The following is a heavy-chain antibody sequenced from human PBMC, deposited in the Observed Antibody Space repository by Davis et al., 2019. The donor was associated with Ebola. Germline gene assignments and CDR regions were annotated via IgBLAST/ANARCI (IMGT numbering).Heavy chain of an antibody. CDR3: AKDLMGGYALGYFDY. D-gene: IGHD5-12*01. Sequence: ASVTVSCKASGYTFTSYYMHWVRQAPGQGLEWMGIINPSGGSTSYAQKFQGRVTMTRDTSTSTVYMELSSLRSEDTAVYYCAKDLMGGYALGYFDYWGQGTLVTVSS. CDR2: INPSGGST. J-gene: IGHJ4*02. CDR1: GYTFTSYY. V-gene: IGHV1-46*01.